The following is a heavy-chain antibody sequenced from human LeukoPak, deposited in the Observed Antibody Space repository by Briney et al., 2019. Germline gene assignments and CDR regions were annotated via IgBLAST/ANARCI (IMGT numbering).Heavy chain of an antibody. J-gene: IGHJ4*02. D-gene: IGHD2-15*01. Sequence: GGSLRLSCAASGFTFSSYAMSWVRQAPGKGLEWVSTISGSGGTTYYADSVKGRFTISRDNSKNTLYLQMNSLRAEDTAVYYCAKRHQVAKTFDYWGQGSLVTVSS. V-gene: IGHV3-23*01. CDR1: GFTFSSYA. CDR3: AKRHQVAKTFDY. CDR2: ISGSGGTT.